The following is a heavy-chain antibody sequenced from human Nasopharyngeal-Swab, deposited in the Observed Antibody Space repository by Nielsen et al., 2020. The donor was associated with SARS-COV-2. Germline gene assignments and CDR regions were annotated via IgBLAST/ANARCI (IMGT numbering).Heavy chain of an antibody. CDR3: ARGGGFSYGTWVWFDP. CDR2: IYYSGST. V-gene: IGHV4-31*02. D-gene: IGHD5-18*01. Sequence: PGKGLEWIGYIYYSGSTYYNPSLKSRVTISVDTSKNQFSLKLSSVTAADTAVYYCARGGGFSYGTWVWFDPWGQGTLVTVSS. J-gene: IGHJ5*02.